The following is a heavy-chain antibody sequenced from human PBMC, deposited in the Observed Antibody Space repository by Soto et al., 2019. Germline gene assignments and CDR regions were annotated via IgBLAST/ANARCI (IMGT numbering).Heavy chain of an antibody. J-gene: IGHJ3*02. CDR1: GFTFSNAW. Sequence: GGSLRLSCAASGFTFSNAWMSWVRQAPGKGLEWVGRIKSKTDGGTTDYAAPVKGRFTISRDDSKNTLYLQMNSLKTEDTAVYYCTTAYYYHSSGPSAFDIWGQGTMVTVSS. V-gene: IGHV3-15*01. CDR2: IKSKTDGGTT. CDR3: TTAYYYHSSGPSAFDI. D-gene: IGHD3-22*01.